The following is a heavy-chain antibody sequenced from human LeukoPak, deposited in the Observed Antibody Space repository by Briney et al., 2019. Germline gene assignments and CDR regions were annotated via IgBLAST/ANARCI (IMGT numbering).Heavy chain of an antibody. Sequence: SETLSLTCAVYGGSFSGYYWSWIRQPPGKGLEWIGEIYHSGSTNYNPSLKSRVTISVDTSKNQFSLKLSSVTAADMAVYYCARGHSSVVTAIPYYFDFWGQGTLVSVSS. J-gene: IGHJ4*02. V-gene: IGHV4-34*01. D-gene: IGHD2-21*02. CDR2: IYHSGST. CDR1: GGSFSGYY. CDR3: ARGHSSVVTAIPYYFDF.